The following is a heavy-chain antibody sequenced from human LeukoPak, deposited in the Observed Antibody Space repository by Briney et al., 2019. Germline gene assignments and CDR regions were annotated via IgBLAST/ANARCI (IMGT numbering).Heavy chain of an antibody. V-gene: IGHV1-18*01. CDR1: GYTFTTYG. D-gene: IGHD3-3*01. Sequence: ASVKVSCKASGYTFTTYGISWVRQAPGQGLEWMGWISAYNGNTNYAQKLQGRVTMTTDTSTSTAYMELRSLRSDDTAVYYCARGKYGRTVYYDFWSGYYYYYYMDVWGKGTTVTVSS. CDR2: ISAYNGNT. J-gene: IGHJ6*03. CDR3: ARGKYGRTVYYDFWSGYYYYYYMDV.